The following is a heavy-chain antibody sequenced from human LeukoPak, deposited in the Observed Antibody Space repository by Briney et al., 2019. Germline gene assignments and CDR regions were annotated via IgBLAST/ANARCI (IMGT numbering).Heavy chain of an antibody. Sequence: PSETLSLTCTVSGGSISSYYWSWIRQPPGKGLEWIGYIYYSGSTNYNPSLKSRVTISVDTSKNQFSLKLSSVTAADTAVYYCAGLGSSNWFDPWGQGTLVTVSS. CDR1: GGSISSYY. CDR3: AGLGSSNWFDP. D-gene: IGHD1-26*01. V-gene: IGHV4-59*01. J-gene: IGHJ5*02. CDR2: IYYSGST.